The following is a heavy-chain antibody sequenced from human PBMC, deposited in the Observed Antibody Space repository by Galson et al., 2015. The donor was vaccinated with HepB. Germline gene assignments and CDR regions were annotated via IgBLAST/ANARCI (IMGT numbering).Heavy chain of an antibody. CDR3: AKDPIFGASGWFYFDY. CDR1: GFRFSNYA. Sequence: SLRLSCAASGFRFSNYAMSWVRQAPGKGLEWVSGITGSGGSTYYAASVKGRFTISRDNTKNTLYLQMRGLRAVDTAVYYCAKDPIFGASGWFYFDYWGQGAVVTVSS. D-gene: IGHD3-3*01. J-gene: IGHJ4*02. V-gene: IGHV3-23*01. CDR2: ITGSGGST.